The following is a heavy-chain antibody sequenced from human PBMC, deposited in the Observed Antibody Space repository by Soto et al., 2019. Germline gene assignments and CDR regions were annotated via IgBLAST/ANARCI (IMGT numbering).Heavy chain of an antibody. J-gene: IGHJ4*02. CDR1: GFTFGDYA. CDR2: IRSKAYGGTT. CDR3: TRTYYYDSSGYYPDY. Sequence: GGSLRLSCTASGFTFGDYAMSWFRQAPGKGLEWVGFIRSKAYGGTTEYAASVKGRFTISRDDSKSIAYLQMNSLKTEDTAVYYCTRTYYYDSSGYYPDYWGPGTLVTVSS. V-gene: IGHV3-49*03. D-gene: IGHD3-22*01.